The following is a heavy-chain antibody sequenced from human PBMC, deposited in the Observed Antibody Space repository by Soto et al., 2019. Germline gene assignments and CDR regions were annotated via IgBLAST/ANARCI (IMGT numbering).Heavy chain of an antibody. CDR3: ARAEWLVQSYYYYGMDV. CDR2: INSDGSST. D-gene: IGHD6-19*01. J-gene: IGHJ6*02. CDR1: GFTFSSYW. V-gene: IGHV3-74*01. Sequence: GGSLRLSCAAPGFTFSSYWMHWVRQAPGKGLVWVSRINSDGSSTSYADSVKGRFTISRDNAKNTLYLQMNSLRAEDTAVYYCARAEWLVQSYYYYGMDVWGQGTTVTVSS.